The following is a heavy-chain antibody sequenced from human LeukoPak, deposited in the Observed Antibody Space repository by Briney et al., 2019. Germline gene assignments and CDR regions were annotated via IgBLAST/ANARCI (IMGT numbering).Heavy chain of an antibody. J-gene: IGHJ4*02. Sequence: SETLSLTCAVYGGSFSGYYWSWIRQPPGKGLEWIGEINHSGSTNYNPSLKSRVTISVDTSKNQFSLKLSSVTAADTAVYYCARQVAAAGIANDHWGQGTLVTVSS. CDR2: INHSGST. D-gene: IGHD6-13*01. CDR1: GGSFSGYY. CDR3: ARQVAAAGIANDH. V-gene: IGHV4-34*01.